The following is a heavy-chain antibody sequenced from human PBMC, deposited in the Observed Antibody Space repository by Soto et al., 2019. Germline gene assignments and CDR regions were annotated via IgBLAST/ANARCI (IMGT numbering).Heavy chain of an antibody. Sequence: GASVKVSCKVSGYTLTELSMHWVRQAPGKGREWMGGFDPEDGETIYAQKFQGRVTMTEDTSTDTAYMELSSLRSEDTAVYYCATTVSGWSNFDYWGQGTLVTVSS. CDR3: ATTVSGWSNFDY. CDR2: FDPEDGET. V-gene: IGHV1-24*01. J-gene: IGHJ4*02. D-gene: IGHD6-19*01. CDR1: GYTLTELS.